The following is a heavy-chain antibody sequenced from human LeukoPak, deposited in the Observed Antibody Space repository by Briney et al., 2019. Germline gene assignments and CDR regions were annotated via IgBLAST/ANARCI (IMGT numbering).Heavy chain of an antibody. CDR1: GFTFSSNA. CDR3: AREGGSYYSYYYYMDV. D-gene: IGHD1-26*01. Sequence: PGGSLRLSCAASGFTFSSNAMHWVRQAPGKGLEWVAVISYNAYNEYYVDSVKGRFSVSRDNSKNTLYLQMNSLRAEDTAVYYCAREGGSYYSYYYYMDVWGKGTTVTVSS. V-gene: IGHV3-30*04. J-gene: IGHJ6*03. CDR2: ISYNAYNE.